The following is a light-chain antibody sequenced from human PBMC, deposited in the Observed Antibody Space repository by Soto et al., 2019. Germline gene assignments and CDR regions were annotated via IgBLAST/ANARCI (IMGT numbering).Light chain of an antibody. CDR1: SSDIGGYNY. J-gene: IGLJ3*02. CDR2: EVS. Sequence: QSALTQPASVSGSPGQSITISCTGSSSDIGGYNYVSWYQQHPGKAPKLMIYEVSNRPSGVSNRFSASKSGNTASLTISGLQAEDEADYYCTSYISSDSGVFGGGTQLTVL. V-gene: IGLV2-14*01. CDR3: TSYISSDSGV.